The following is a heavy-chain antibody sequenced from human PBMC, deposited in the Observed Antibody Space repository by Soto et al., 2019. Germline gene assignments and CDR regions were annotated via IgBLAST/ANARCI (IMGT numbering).Heavy chain of an antibody. D-gene: IGHD5-12*01. V-gene: IGHV4-30-4*01. J-gene: IGHJ4*02. Sequence: LSLTCTVSGASISSGDYFWSWIRQSPGKGLEWIGYIYDSGSSYYNPSLKSRVTMSVDTSKNQFSLKLSSVTAADTAVYYCAREKGYISGPKNFDYWGQGTLVTVSS. CDR2: IYDSGSS. CDR1: GASISSGDYF. CDR3: AREKGYISGPKNFDY.